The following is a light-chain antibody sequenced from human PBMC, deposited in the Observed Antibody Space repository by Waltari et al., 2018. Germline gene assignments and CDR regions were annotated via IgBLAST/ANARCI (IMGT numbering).Light chain of an antibody. CDR1: QSISSW. CDR2: KAS. CDR3: QQYNSYSAYT. J-gene: IGKJ2*01. V-gene: IGKV1-5*03. Sequence: DIQMTQSPSTLSASVGARVTITSRARQSISSWLAWYQQKPGKAPKLLIYKASSLESGVPSRFSGSGSGTEFTLTISSLQPDDFATYYCQQYNSYSAYTFGQGTKLEIK.